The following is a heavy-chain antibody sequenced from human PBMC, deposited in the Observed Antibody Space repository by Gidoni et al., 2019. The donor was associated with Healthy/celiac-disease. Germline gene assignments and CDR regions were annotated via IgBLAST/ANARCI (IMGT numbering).Heavy chain of an antibody. J-gene: IGHJ4*02. CDR2: ISYDGSNK. CDR1: GFTFSSYG. CDR3: AKDRREHEYYDILTGYSH. D-gene: IGHD3-9*01. Sequence: QVQLVESGGGVVQPGRSLRLSCAASGFTFSSYGMHWVRQAPGKGLEWVAVISYDGSNKYYADSVKGRFTISRDNSKNTLYLQMNSLRAEDTAVYYCAKDRREHEYYDILTGYSHWGQGTLVTVSS. V-gene: IGHV3-30*18.